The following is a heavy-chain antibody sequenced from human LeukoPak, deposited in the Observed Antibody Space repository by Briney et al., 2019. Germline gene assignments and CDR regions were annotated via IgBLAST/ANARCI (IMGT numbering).Heavy chain of an antibody. V-gene: IGHV3-15*01. D-gene: IGHD3-10*01. Sequence: GGSLRLSCAASGFTFSTYWMHWVRQAPGKGLEWVGRIKSKTDGGTTDYAAPVKGRFTISRDDSKNTLYLQMNSLKTEDTAVYYCSTTLWIGELLFEEPWGQGTLVTVSS. CDR2: IKSKTDGGTT. CDR1: GFTFSTYW. CDR3: STTLWIGELLFEEP. J-gene: IGHJ5*02.